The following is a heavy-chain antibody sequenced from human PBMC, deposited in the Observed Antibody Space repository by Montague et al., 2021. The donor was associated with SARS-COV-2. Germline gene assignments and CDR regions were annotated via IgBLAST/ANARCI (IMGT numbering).Heavy chain of an antibody. D-gene: IGHD3-22*01. Sequence: SETLSLTCTVSGGSFSDYYWSWIRQAPGKGLEWIGEINHSGSTNYNPSLKSRVTISVDTSKNQFSLKLSSVTAADTAVYYCARGAPTITMIVVVVTGAGWYFDLWGQGTLVSVPA. CDR1: GGSFSDYY. CDR3: ARGAPTITMIVVVVTGAGWYFDL. V-gene: IGHV4-34*01. J-gene: IGHJ2*01. CDR2: INHSGST.